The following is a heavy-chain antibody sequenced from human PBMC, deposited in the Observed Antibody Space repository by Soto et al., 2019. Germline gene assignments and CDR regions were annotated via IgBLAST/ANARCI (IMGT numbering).Heavy chain of an antibody. CDR1: GGSVTNSSYY. V-gene: IGHV4-39*01. Sequence: SETLSLTCTVSGGSVTNSSYYWGWIRQSPGKGLEWIGSVYYRGRSYSKSSVKSRVTISVDTSKNRFSLSLNSVTASDTAVYFCVRQRNTAPTQAYCDYWGQGAILTLYS. J-gene: IGHJ4*02. CDR3: VRQRNTAPTQAYCDY. D-gene: IGHD2-2*02. CDR2: VYYRGRS.